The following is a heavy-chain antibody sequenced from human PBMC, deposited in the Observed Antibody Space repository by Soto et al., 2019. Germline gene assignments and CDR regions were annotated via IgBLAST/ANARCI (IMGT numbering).Heavy chain of an antibody. V-gene: IGHV4-4*02. Sequence: QVQMQESGPGLVKPSGTLSLTCAVTGDRISRDKWWTWVRQTPGQGLEWVGEIHPSGRTNYNPSLKSRVTISVDKSNNQFSLHLRSVTAADTAVYYCARGGDWSFDYWGQGTLVTVSS. D-gene: IGHD2-21*02. CDR2: IHPSGRT. CDR1: GDRISRDKW. CDR3: ARGGDWSFDY. J-gene: IGHJ4*02.